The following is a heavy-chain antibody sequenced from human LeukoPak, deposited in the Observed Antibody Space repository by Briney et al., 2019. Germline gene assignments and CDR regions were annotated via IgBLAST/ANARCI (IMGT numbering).Heavy chain of an antibody. CDR1: GYTLSGYH. J-gene: IGHJ5*02. CDR2: INPNTGVT. Sequence: ASVKVSCKASGYTLSGYHVHWVRQAPGQGLEWMSWINPNTGVTNYAQKFQGRVTMTTDTSIRAAFLELSMLTSDDTAVYYCARATMIPVVESFIDRHWFDPWGQGTLVTVSS. V-gene: IGHV1-2*02. D-gene: IGHD3-22*01. CDR3: ARATMIPVVESFIDRHWFDP.